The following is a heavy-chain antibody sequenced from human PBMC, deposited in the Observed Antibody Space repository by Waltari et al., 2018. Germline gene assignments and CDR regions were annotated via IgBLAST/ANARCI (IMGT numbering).Heavy chain of an antibody. CDR3: ARGRGYDFWSGYYIFYYYYGMDV. J-gene: IGHJ6*02. CDR2: IYTSGST. V-gene: IGHV4-61*02. CDR1: GGSISSGSYY. D-gene: IGHD3-3*01. Sequence: QVQLQESGPGLVKPSQTLSLTCTVSGGSISSGSYYWSWIRQPAGKGLEWIGRIYTSGSTNYNPSLKSRVTISVDTSKNQFSLKLSSVTAADTAVYYCARGRGYDFWSGYYIFYYYYGMDVWDQGP.